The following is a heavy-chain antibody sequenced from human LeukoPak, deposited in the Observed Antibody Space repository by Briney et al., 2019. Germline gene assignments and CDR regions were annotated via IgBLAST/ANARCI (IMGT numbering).Heavy chain of an antibody. V-gene: IGHV1-8*01. CDR1: GYTFTSYD. CDR3: ARGLRSYDFWSGYPKPNWFDP. CDR2: MNPNSGNT. J-gene: IGHJ5*02. D-gene: IGHD3-3*01. Sequence: ASVKVSCKASGYTFTSYDINWVRQATGQGLEWMGWMNPNSGNTGYAQKFQGRGTMTRNTSISTAYMELSSLRSEDTAVYYCARGLRSYDFWSGYPKPNWFDPWGQGTLVTVSS.